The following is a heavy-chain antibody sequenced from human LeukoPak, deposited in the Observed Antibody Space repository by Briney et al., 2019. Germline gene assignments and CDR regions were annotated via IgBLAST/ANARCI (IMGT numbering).Heavy chain of an antibody. CDR3: ARHSAGYCSGGSCYPQL. D-gene: IGHD2-15*01. Sequence: HGESLKISCKGSGYSFTSYWIGWVRQMPGKGLEWMGIIYPGDSDTRYSPSLQGQVTISADKSISTAYLQWSSLKASDTAMYYCARHSAGYCSGGSCYPQLWGQGTLVTVSS. CDR1: GYSFTSYW. CDR2: IYPGDSDT. V-gene: IGHV5-51*01. J-gene: IGHJ4*02.